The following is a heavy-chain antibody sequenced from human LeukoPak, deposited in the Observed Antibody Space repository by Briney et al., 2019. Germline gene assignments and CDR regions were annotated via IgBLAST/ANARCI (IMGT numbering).Heavy chain of an antibody. V-gene: IGHV4-31*03. D-gene: IGHD5-18*01. CDR3: ARTHTDNYYYGMDV. J-gene: IGHJ6*02. CDR2: IYYSGST. Sequence: SETLSLTCTVSGGSISSGGYYWSWIRQHPGKGLEWIGYIYYSGSTYYNPSLKSRVTISVDTSKNQFSLKLSSVTAADTAVYYCARTHTDNYYYGMDVWGQGTTVTVSS. CDR1: GGSISSGGYY.